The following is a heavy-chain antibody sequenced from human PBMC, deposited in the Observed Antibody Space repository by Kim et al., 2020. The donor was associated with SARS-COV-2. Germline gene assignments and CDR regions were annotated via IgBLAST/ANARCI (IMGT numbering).Heavy chain of an antibody. Sequence: GGSLRLSCAASGFTFSSYSMNWVRQAPGKGLEWVSYISSSSTIYYADSVKGRFTISRDNAKNSLYLQMNSLRDEDTAVYYCARDGVYCSGGSCYGYAFDIWGQGTMVTVSS. J-gene: IGHJ3*02. CDR1: GFTFSSYS. CDR2: ISSSSTI. V-gene: IGHV3-48*02. CDR3: ARDGVYCSGGSCYGYAFDI. D-gene: IGHD2-15*01.